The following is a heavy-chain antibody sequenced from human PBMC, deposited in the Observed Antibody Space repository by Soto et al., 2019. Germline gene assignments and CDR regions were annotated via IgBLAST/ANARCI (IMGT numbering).Heavy chain of an antibody. CDR2: IIPIFGTA. Sequence: QVQLVQSGAEVKKPGSSVKVSCKASGGTFSSYAISWVRQAPGQGLEWMGGIIPIFGTANYAQKFQGRVTITADESTRTAYMELGSLRSEDTAVYYCARVVDDGYTIDYWGQGTLVTVSS. D-gene: IGHD5-12*01. CDR1: GGTFSSYA. CDR3: ARVVDDGYTIDY. J-gene: IGHJ4*02. V-gene: IGHV1-69*12.